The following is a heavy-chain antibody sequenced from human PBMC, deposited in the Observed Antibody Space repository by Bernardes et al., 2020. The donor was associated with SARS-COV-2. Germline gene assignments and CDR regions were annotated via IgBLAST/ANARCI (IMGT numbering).Heavy chain of an antibody. J-gene: IGHJ6*02. V-gene: IGHV3-13*01. Sequence: GGSLRLSCAASGFTFSSYDMHWVRQATGKGLEWVSAIGTAGDTYYPGSVKGRFTISRENAKNSLYLQMNSLRAGDTAVYYCARALPMVRGVMSYYYGMDVWGPGTTVTVSS. CDR1: GFTFSSYD. CDR2: IGTAGDT. CDR3: ARALPMVRGVMSYYYGMDV. D-gene: IGHD3-10*01.